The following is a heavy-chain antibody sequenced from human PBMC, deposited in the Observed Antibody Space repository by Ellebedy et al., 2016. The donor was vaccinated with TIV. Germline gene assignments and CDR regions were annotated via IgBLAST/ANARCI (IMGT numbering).Heavy chain of an antibody. CDR1: GFNFGGNS. CDR3: SRVLDYDFWN. CDR2: IRSNTYGATV. J-gene: IGHJ4*02. V-gene: IGHV3-49*03. D-gene: IGHD3-3*01. Sequence: GGSLRLXXTASGFNFGGNSMTWFRQASGKGLEWVALIRSNTYGATVEYAAAVKGRFIISRDDSESIAYLQMNSLKSEDTAVYYCSRVLDYDFWNWGQGTLVTVSS.